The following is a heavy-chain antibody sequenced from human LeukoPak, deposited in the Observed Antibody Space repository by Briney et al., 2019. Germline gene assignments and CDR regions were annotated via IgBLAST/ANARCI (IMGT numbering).Heavy chain of an antibody. Sequence: GGSLRLSCAASRFTFPNYEMHWVRQAPGKGLEWVSYISSSGNTIYYADFVKGRFTTSRDNAKNSLYLQMNSLRAEDTAVYYCARGFGPTYWGQGTLVTVSS. D-gene: IGHD3-16*01. V-gene: IGHV3-48*03. CDR3: ARGFGPTY. J-gene: IGHJ4*02. CDR1: RFTFPNYE. CDR2: ISSSGNTI.